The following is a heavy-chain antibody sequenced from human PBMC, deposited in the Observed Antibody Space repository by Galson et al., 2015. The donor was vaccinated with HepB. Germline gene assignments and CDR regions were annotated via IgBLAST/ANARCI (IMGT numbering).Heavy chain of an antibody. D-gene: IGHD2-8*02. J-gene: IGHJ4*02. CDR2: IFPVFGAP. CDR1: EGTFSTYG. V-gene: IGHV1-69*13. Sequence: SVKVSCKASEGTFSTYGISWVRQAPGQGLEWMGGIFPVFGAPNYAQIFQGRITITADESTTTAYLELNSLKPEDTAKYFCARETYDTGTFDFWGQGTLVTVSS. CDR3: ARETYDTGTFDF.